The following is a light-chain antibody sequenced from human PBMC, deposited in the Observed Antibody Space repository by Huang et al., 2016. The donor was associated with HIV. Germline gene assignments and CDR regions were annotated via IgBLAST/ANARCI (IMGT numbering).Light chain of an antibody. CDR1: QHVGSS. CDR3: QQHYSSPWT. V-gene: IGKV4-1*01. Sequence: DIVMTQSPDSLAVSLGERAPINCKSSQHVGSSFAWYQQKPGQSPKLLIYWASTRAFGVPDRFSGSGSGTDFTLTISSLQAADVAVYYCQQHYSSPWTFGQGTKVEIK. CDR2: WAS. J-gene: IGKJ1*01.